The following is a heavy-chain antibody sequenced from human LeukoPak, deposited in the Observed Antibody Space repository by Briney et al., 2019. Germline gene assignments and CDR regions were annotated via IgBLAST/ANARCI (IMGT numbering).Heavy chain of an antibody. J-gene: IGHJ4*02. CDR2: ISSSGSTI. D-gene: IGHD4-11*01. CDR1: GFTFSSYE. V-gene: IGHV3-48*03. CDR3: ARVRAVSFDY. Sequence: GGSLRLSCVASGFTFSSYEINWVRQAPGKGLEWVSYISSSGSTIYYADSVRGRFTISRDNAKNPLYLQMNSLRAEDMAVYYCARVRAVSFDYWGQGTLVTVSS.